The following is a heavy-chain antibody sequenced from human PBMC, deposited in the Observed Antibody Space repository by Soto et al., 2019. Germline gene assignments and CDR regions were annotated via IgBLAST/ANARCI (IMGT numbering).Heavy chain of an antibody. Sequence: QVQLVQSGAEVKKPGASVKVSCKASGYTFTSYGISWGRQAPGQGLEWMGWISAYNGTTKYAQKLQGRVTMTTDTSTSTAYMELRSRISDDTAVYYCARDAAVGMNDYCGQGTLGTVSS. CDR2: ISAYNGTT. CDR3: ARDAAVGMNDY. V-gene: IGHV1-18*01. CDR1: GYTFTSYG. D-gene: IGHD1-20*01. J-gene: IGHJ4*02.